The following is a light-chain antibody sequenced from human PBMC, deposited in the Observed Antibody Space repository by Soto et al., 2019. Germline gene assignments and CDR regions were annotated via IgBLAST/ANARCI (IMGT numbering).Light chain of an antibody. CDR3: QQYGSSPT. J-gene: IGKJ1*01. CDR2: AVS. CDR1: QSVSSNY. V-gene: IGKV3-20*01. Sequence: ETVLTQSPGTLSLSPGERATLSCRSSQSVSSNYLAWYQQKPGQPPRLLIYAVSSRATGIPDRFSGSGSGADFPLTISRLEPEDFAMYYCQQYGSSPTFGQGTKVEIK.